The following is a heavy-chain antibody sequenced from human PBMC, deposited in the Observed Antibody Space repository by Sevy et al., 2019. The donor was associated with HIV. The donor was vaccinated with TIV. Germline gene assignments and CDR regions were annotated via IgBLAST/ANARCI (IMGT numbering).Heavy chain of an antibody. CDR2: IYSGGST. Sequence: GGSLRLSCAASGFTVSSNYMSWVRQAPGKGLEWVSVIYSGGSTYYADSVKGRFTISRDNSKNTLYLQMNSLRAEDTGVYYCARGTRLRFLEWLSEDYYYGMDVWGQGTTVTVSS. J-gene: IGHJ6*02. CDR1: GFTVSSNY. V-gene: IGHV3-53*01. D-gene: IGHD3-3*01. CDR3: ARGTRLRFLEWLSEDYYYGMDV.